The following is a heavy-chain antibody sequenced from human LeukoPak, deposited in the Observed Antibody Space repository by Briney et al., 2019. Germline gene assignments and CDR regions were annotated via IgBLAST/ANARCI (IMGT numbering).Heavy chain of an antibody. CDR1: GYSFSKYW. Sequence: GESLKISCTASGYSFSKYWIGWVRQTPGKGLEWMGFIYSDESLIRYSPSFEGQVTISADNSINTAYLQWNSLKASDTAMYYCARQTDNWFDPWGQGTLVTVSS. J-gene: IGHJ5*02. V-gene: IGHV5-51*01. CDR3: ARQTDNWFDP. CDR2: IYSDESLI.